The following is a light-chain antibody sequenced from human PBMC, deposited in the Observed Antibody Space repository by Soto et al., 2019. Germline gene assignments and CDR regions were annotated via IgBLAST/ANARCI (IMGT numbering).Light chain of an antibody. V-gene: IGKV3D-20*02. J-gene: IGKJ1*01. Sequence: EIVLTQSPGTLSLSPXERATLSCTASQSVSSSYLAWYQQKPGQAPRPLIYGTSSRATGIPDRFSGSGSGTDFTLTISRLEPEDFAVYYCQQRSNWPWTFGQGTKVDI. CDR3: QQRSNWPWT. CDR1: QSVSSSY. CDR2: GTS.